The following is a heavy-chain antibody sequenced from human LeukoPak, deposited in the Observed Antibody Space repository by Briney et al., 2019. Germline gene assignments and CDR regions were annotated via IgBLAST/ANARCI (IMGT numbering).Heavy chain of an antibody. J-gene: IGHJ1*01. D-gene: IGHD3-22*01. V-gene: IGHV4-4*02. Sequence: PSETLSLTCAVSGGPISSSNWWSWVRQPPGKGLEWIGDIFHDGTTNFNPSLKSRLTISTDKSKNQFSLKLSSVTAADTAVYYCARLGLYDSSGYYYVWGQGTLVTVSS. CDR1: GGPISSSNW. CDR3: ARLGLYDSSGYYYV. CDR2: IFHDGTT.